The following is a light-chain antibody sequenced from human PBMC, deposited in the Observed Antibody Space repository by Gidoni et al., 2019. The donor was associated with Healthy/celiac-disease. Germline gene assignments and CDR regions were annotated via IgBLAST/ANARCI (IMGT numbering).Light chain of an antibody. CDR1: SSNIGSNY. Sequence: QSVLTPPPSASGTPGQGVTIDCSGSSSNIGSNYVYWYQQLPGTPPKLLIYRNNRRPAGVPDRFAGSKSGTSASRAISGLRSEDEADYYCAAWDDSLSGWVFGGGTKLTVL. V-gene: IGLV1-47*01. J-gene: IGLJ3*02. CDR3: AAWDDSLSGWV. CDR2: RNN.